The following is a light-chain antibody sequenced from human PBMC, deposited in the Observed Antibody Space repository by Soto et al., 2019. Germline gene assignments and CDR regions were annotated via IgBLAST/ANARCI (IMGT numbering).Light chain of an antibody. CDR3: QQRSNWSLT. V-gene: IGKV3-11*01. CDR2: DSS. CDR1: QSVSSY. Sequence: EIVLTQSPATLSLSPGERATLSCRASQSVSSYLAWYQQKPCQAPRLLIYDSSNRATGIPARFSGSESGTAFTLTISSLEPEDFAVYYCQQRSNWSLTFGGGTKVEIK. J-gene: IGKJ4*01.